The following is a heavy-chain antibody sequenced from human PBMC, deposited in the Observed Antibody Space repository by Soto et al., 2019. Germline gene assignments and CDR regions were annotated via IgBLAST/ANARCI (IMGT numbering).Heavy chain of an antibody. CDR2: ILYDGSDK. CDR1: GFAFGNYG. Sequence: QVQLVESGGGVVQTGTSLRLSCVASGFAFGNYGLHWVRQPPGKGLEWVASILYDGSDKFYADSVKGRFTVSRDDSKKTFYVQMDSLRAEDTAVYCCARWGEVSHNPGGNYYYGMDVWGQGTTVTVSS. D-gene: IGHD3-16*01. CDR3: ARWGEVSHNPGGNYYYGMDV. J-gene: IGHJ6*02. V-gene: IGHV3-30*03.